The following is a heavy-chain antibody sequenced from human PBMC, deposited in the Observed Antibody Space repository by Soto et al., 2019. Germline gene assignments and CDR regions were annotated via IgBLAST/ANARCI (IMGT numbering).Heavy chain of an antibody. V-gene: IGHV4-34*01. Sequence: SETLSLTCAVYGGSFSGYYWSWIRQPPGKGLEWIGEINHSGSTNYNPSLKSRVTISVDTSKNQLSLKLSSVTAADTAVYYCANSVGTMVRGVIRARYYGMDVWGQGTTVTVSS. CDR3: ANSVGTMVRGVIRARYYGMDV. CDR1: GGSFSGYY. D-gene: IGHD3-10*01. CDR2: INHSGST. J-gene: IGHJ6*02.